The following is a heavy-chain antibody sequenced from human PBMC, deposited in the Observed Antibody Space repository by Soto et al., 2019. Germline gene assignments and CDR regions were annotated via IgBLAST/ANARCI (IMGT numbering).Heavy chain of an antibody. CDR2: TYWNDDD. V-gene: IGHV2-5*01. CDR1: GFSLTSTGVG. Sequence: QITLKESGPTLVKPTQTLTLTCSFSGFSLTSTGVGVGWFRQPPGKALGWLGLTYWNDDDRYRSSLRSRLTITKDTSKNQVVLTMTNMDPEDTATYYCAHRPGGSGWRYYFDYWGQGTLVTVSS. J-gene: IGHJ4*02. CDR3: AHRPGGSGWRYYFDY. D-gene: IGHD6-19*01.